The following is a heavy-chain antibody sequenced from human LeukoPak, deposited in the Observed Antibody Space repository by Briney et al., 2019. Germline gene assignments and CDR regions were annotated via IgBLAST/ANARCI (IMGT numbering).Heavy chain of an antibody. CDR1: GFTFSSYG. Sequence: KSGGTLRLSCAASGFTFSSYGMSWVRQAPGKGLEWVSAISGSGVSTYYADSVKGRFTISRDNSKSTLYLQMNSLRAEDTAVYFCARFAEVYYYVDVWGTGTTVIVSS. CDR3: ARFAEVYYYVDV. D-gene: IGHD2-21*01. J-gene: IGHJ6*03. V-gene: IGHV3-23*01. CDR2: ISGSGVST.